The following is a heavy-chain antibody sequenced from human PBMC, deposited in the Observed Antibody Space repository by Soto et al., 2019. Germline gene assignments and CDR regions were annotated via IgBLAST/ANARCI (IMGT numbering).Heavy chain of an antibody. Sequence: QITLKESGPTLVKHTQTLTLTCTFSGFSLISIRVAVGWIRQPPGKALEWLALIYWDDDKRYSPFLKSRLTITKNTSKNPVVRTMSNMDPVDTVTYYCAHSVVAGLGYYFDYWGQGTLVTVSS. D-gene: IGHD6-19*01. CDR2: IYWDDDK. CDR1: GFSLISIRVA. V-gene: IGHV2-5*02. J-gene: IGHJ4*02. CDR3: AHSVVAGLGYYFDY.